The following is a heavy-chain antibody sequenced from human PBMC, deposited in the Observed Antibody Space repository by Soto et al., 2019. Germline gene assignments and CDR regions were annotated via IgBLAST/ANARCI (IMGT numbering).Heavy chain of an antibody. CDR3: ARQKAWTGEWLSLYAPGMDV. Sequence: QVQLVESGGGLVKPGGSLRLSCAASGFTFSDYSMSWIRQAPGKGLEWVSHISSSGSTIYYADSVKGRFTISRDNAKNSLYLQMSSVRAEETAVYYCARQKAWTGEWLSLYAPGMDVWGQGTTVTVSS. J-gene: IGHJ6*02. V-gene: IGHV3-11*01. D-gene: IGHD3-22*01. CDR1: GFTFSDYS. CDR2: ISSSGSTI.